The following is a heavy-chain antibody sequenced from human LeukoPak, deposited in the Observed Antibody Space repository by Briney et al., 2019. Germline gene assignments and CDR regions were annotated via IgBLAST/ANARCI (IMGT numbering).Heavy chain of an antibody. CDR3: ARGYYDFWSGYLDYYYSYMDV. CDR2: ISSSSSYI. Sequence: GGSLRLSCAASGFTFSSYSMNWVRQAPGKGLEWVSSISSSSSYIYYADSVKGRFTISRDNAKNSLYLQMNSLRAEDTAVYYCARGYYDFWSGYLDYYYSYMDVWGKGTTVTVSS. D-gene: IGHD3-3*01. V-gene: IGHV3-21*01. CDR1: GFTFSSYS. J-gene: IGHJ6*03.